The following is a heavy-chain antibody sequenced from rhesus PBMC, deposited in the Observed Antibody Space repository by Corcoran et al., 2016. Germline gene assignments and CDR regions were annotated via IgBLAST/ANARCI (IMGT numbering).Heavy chain of an antibody. CDR3: ATCYGSSYYYGLDS. V-gene: IGHV3S5*01. J-gene: IGHJ6*01. Sequence: EVQLVESGGGLVQPGGSLRLSCAASGFTFSSYGMSWVRQAPGKGLEWVSYISNGGGSTNDAASVKGRFTISRDNSKNTLALQMNSLRAEDTAVYYCATCYGSSYYYGLDSWGQGVVVTVSS. CDR2: ISNGGGST. CDR1: GFTFSSYG. D-gene: IGHD4-29*01.